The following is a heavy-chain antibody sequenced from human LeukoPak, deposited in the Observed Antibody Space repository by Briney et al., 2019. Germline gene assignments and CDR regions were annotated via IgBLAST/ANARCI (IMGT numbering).Heavy chain of an antibody. Sequence: QAGGSLRLSCAASGFTVSSNYMSWVRQAPGKGLEWVSAISGSGGSTYYADSVKGRFTISRDNSKNTLYLQMNSLRAEDTAVYYCAKDLRYCSSTSCPGVGYYFDYWGQGTLVTVSS. V-gene: IGHV3-23*01. CDR1: GFTVSSNY. D-gene: IGHD2-2*01. CDR3: AKDLRYCSSTSCPGVGYYFDY. J-gene: IGHJ4*02. CDR2: ISGSGGST.